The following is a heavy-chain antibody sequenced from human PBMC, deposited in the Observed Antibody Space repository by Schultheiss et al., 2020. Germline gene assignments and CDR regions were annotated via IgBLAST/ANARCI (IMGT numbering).Heavy chain of an antibody. Sequence: SETLSLTCTVSGGSISSGGYYWSWIRQHPGKGLEWIGYIYYSGSTYYNPSLKSRVTISVDKSKNQFSLKLSSVTAADTAVYYCARVGYSSGWYLDYWGQGTLVTVSS. D-gene: IGHD6-19*01. CDR2: IYYSGST. CDR3: ARVGYSSGWYLDY. CDR1: GGSISSGGYY. J-gene: IGHJ4*02. V-gene: IGHV4-31*03.